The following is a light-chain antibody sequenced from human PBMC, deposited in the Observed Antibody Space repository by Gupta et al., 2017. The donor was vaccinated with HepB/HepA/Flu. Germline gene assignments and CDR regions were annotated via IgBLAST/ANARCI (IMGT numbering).Light chain of an antibody. CDR3: GTWNNSLNTGGGV. Sequence: QSVLTQPPSVSAAPGQKVTISCSGSSSNIGNNYVSWYQVLPGTAPKLLIYDNNQRPSGMPDRFSGSKSGTSATLGITGLQTGDEAEYYCGTWNNSLNTGGGVFGGGTKLTVL. CDR1: SSNIGNNY. V-gene: IGLV1-51*01. CDR2: DNN. J-gene: IGLJ2*01.